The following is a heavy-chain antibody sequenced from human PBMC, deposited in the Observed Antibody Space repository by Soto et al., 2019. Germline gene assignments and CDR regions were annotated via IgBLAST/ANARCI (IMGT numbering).Heavy chain of an antibody. CDR3: ARAGGSGWSLDL. V-gene: IGHV3-11*01. CDR2: IGSSGSTI. CDR1: VFTFSDYY. Sequence: QVYLVESGGGLVKPGGSLRLSCEASVFTFSDYYMTWIRQAPGKGLEWVAHIGSSGSTINHADSVKGRFTISRDNAKNSLYLQMNSLRDDDTAVYYCARAGGSGWSLDLWCQGTLVTVSS. D-gene: IGHD6-19*01. J-gene: IGHJ4*02.